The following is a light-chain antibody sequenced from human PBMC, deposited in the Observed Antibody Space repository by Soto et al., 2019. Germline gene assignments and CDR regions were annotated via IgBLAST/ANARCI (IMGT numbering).Light chain of an antibody. CDR2: EDN. J-gene: IGLJ2*01. V-gene: IGLV6-57*04. CDR1: SGSIASNY. CDR3: QSYGV. Sequence: NFMLTQPHSVSESPGKTVTISCTRSSGSIASNYVQWYQQRPGSAPTTVIYEDNQRPSGVPDRFSGSIDSSSNSASLTISGLKTEDEADYYCQSYGVFGGGTQLTV.